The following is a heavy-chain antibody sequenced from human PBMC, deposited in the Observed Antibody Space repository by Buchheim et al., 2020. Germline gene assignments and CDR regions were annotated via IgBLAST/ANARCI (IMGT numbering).Heavy chain of an antibody. V-gene: IGHV4-61*01. CDR3: ARSSYYYDNGGSLLGGAFDL. Sequence: QVQLQESGPGLVKPSETLSLTCTVSGDSVSSGSFYCNWIRQPPGKGPEWIGYIFYSGRMDYNPSLKSRVTMSVDMSKKQFSLRLNSVTAADTAVYYCARSSYYYDNGGSLLGGAFDLWGQGT. J-gene: IGHJ3*01. CDR2: IFYSGRM. D-gene: IGHD3-22*01. CDR1: GDSVSSGSFY.